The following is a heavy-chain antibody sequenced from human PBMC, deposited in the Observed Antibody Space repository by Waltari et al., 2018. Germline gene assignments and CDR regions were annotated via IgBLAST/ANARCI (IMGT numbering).Heavy chain of an antibody. V-gene: IGHV3-74*01. CDR2: INSDGSDT. D-gene: IGHD1-7*01. J-gene: IGHJ4*02. CDR1: GFTFSRYW. CDR3: ARAEYNWNYGSSGLLAY. Sequence: EEQLVESGGGLIQPGESLRVSCAVSGFTFSRYWMNWVRQVPGKGLVWVARINSDGSDTSYADSVKGRFTISRDNSKNTLYLQMNSLRAEDTAVYYCARAEYNWNYGSSGLLAYWGQGTLVTVSS.